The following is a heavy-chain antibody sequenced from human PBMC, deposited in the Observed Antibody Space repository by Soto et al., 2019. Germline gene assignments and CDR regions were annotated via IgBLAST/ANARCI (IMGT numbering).Heavy chain of an antibody. J-gene: IGHJ6*02. CDR3: ARTLFIDYSRYYYGMDV. CDR1: GFSLSNDRLG. D-gene: IGHD2-15*01. V-gene: IGHV2-26*01. Sequence: SGPTLVNPTETLTLTSTVSGFSLSNDRLGVSWIRHPPGTALEWLAHIFSNDEKYYSTSQKSRLTISKDTSKSQVVLTMTNMDPVDTATYYCARTLFIDYSRYYYGMDVWGQGTTVTVSS. CDR2: IFSNDEK.